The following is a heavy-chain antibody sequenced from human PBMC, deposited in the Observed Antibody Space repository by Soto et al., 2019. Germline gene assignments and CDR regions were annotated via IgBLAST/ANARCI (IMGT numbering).Heavy chain of an antibody. CDR1: GFNFNFYW. CDR3: VRDSPTNLEDADTVASSSDF. V-gene: IGHV3-74*01. D-gene: IGHD2-15*01. Sequence: GGSLRLSCAASGFNFNFYWMHWVRQAPGKGLVWVSRINGDGSTADYADSVKGRFTISRDNAKNTLFLQMDSLRVEDTAVYYCVRDSPTNLEDADTVASSSDFSGQGT. CDR2: INGDGSTA. J-gene: IGHJ4*02.